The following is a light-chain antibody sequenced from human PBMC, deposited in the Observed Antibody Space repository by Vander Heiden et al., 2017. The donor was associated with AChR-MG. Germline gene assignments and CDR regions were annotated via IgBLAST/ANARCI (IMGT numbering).Light chain of an antibody. J-gene: IGLJ1*01. V-gene: IGLV2-14*03. CDR2: DVK. Sequence: QPDLTQPASVSGSPGQSITISCTGTGSDVGAYDFVTWYQQHPGNAPKLIIYDVKNRPSGVSNRFSGSKSGNTASLTISGLQAEDEADYYCSSYTSISTYLFGTGTKVTVL. CDR3: SSYTSISTYL. CDR1: GSDVGAYDF.